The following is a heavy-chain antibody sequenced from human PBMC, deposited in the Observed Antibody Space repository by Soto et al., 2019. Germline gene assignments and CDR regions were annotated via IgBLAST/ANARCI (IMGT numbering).Heavy chain of an antibody. J-gene: IGHJ4*02. V-gene: IGHV4-59*13. CDR1: CASITTYY. Sequence: SSETLSLTCDVSCASITTYYWSWIRQAPGKGLEWIGNVYHTGSTDYNSSLRSRVTISVDTSKNQFSLNMNSVTAADTAVYYCARRLFGSGWTLDSWGQGALVTVSS. CDR3: ARRLFGSGWTLDS. CDR2: VYHTGST. D-gene: IGHD6-19*01.